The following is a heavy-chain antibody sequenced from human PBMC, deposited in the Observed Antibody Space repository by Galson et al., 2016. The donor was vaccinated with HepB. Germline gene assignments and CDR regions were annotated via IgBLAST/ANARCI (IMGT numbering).Heavy chain of an antibody. D-gene: IGHD3-16*02. CDR2: ITWNSGSI. Sequence: SLRLSCAASGFTFDENAMHWVRQVPGKGLEWVSGITWNSGSIRYADSVKGRFTISRDNSRSTLDLQMDSLRDEDTGIYYCARELPLNVRDYSWGSYRWIDFWGQGTLVTVSS. CDR3: ARELPLNVRDYSWGSYRWIDF. V-gene: IGHV3-9*01. J-gene: IGHJ4*02. CDR1: GFTFDENA.